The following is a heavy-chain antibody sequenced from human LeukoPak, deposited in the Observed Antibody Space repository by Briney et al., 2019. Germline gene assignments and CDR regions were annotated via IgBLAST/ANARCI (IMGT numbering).Heavy chain of an antibody. V-gene: IGHV3-23*01. J-gene: IGHJ6*03. CDR2: INGGGNTT. Sequence: GGSLRLSCAASGFAFSSFAMGWVRQSPGKGLEWLSTINGGGNTTFYADSVKGRFTISRDNSKNTLYLHMDSLRPDDTAIYYCTKELHVAVAVAVYHYFYMDVWGRGTAVTVSS. CDR1: GFAFSSFA. CDR3: TKELHVAVAVAVYHYFYMDV. D-gene: IGHD6-19*01.